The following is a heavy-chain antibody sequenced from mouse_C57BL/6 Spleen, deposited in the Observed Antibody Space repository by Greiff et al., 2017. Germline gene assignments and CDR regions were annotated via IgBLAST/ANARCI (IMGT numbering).Heavy chain of an antibody. D-gene: IGHD1-1*01. V-gene: IGHV3-6*01. CDR1: GYSITSGYY. CDR2: ISYDGSN. CDR3: AREGHCYGSSYWYFDV. J-gene: IGHJ1*03. Sequence: ESGPGLVKPSQSLSLTCSVTGYSITSGYYWNWIRQFPGNKLEWMGYISYDGSNNYNPSLKNRISITRDTSKNQFFLTLTSVTTEDTATSYCAREGHCYGSSYWYFDVWGTGTTVTVSS.